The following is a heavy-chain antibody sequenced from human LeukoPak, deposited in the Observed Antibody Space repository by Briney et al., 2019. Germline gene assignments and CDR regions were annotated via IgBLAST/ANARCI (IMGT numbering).Heavy chain of an antibody. V-gene: IGHV6-1*01. CDR1: GDSVSSNSAA. CDR2: TDYRSKWYN. CDR3: ARVDIGDSSSWYHYFDY. Sequence: TSQTLSRTCASSGDSVSSNSAAWNWIRQSPSRGLEWLGRTDYRSKWYNDYAVSVKSRITHNPDTSKNQFSLQLNSVTTEDTAVYYCARVDIGDSSSWYHYFDYWGQGTLVTVSS. J-gene: IGHJ4*02. D-gene: IGHD6-13*01.